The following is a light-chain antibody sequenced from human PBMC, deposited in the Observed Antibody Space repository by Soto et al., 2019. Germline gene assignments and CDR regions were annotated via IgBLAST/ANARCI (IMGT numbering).Light chain of an antibody. J-gene: IGKJ2*01. Sequence: DIQMTQSPSTLSASIGDRVTITCRAGQSINGRLAWYQQKPGRPPKLLIYDVSFLESGVPSRFSGSGSGTDFNLTISSLRPDDFATFYCQQYKVYPYTFGQGTRLDIQ. V-gene: IGKV1-5*01. CDR3: QQYKVYPYT. CDR1: QSINGR. CDR2: DVS.